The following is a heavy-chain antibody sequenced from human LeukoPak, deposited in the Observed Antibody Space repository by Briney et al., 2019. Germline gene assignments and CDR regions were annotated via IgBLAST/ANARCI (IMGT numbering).Heavy chain of an antibody. D-gene: IGHD6-6*01. J-gene: IGHJ4*02. V-gene: IGHV3-30-3*01. CDR1: GFTFSSYA. CDR3: ARGGYYSSSSSFVDY. CDR2: ISYDGSNK. Sequence: GRSLRLSCAASGFTFSSYAMHWVRQAPGKGLEWMAVISYDGSNKYYADSVKGRFTISRDNSKNTLYLQMNSLRAEDTAVYYCARGGYYSSSSSFVDYWGQGTLVTVSS.